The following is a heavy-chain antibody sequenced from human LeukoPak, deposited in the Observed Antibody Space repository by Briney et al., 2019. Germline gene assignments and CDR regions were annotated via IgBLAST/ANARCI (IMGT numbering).Heavy chain of an antibody. CDR1: GFTFSSYA. V-gene: IGHV3-23*01. CDR2: ITNSGGDT. J-gene: IGHJ4*02. D-gene: IGHD3-22*01. Sequence: QPGGSLRLSCAASGFTFSSYAMGWVRQAPGQGLEWVSAITNSGGDTYYADSVNGRFTISRDNSKNTLYLEMSSLRAEDTAVYYCAKRRYERSGNFDYWGQGTLVTVSS. CDR3: AKRRYERSGNFDY.